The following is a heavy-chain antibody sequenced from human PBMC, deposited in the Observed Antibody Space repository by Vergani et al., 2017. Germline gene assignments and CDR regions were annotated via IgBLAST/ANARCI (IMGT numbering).Heavy chain of an antibody. V-gene: IGHV3-20*04. Sequence: EVQLVESGGGVVRPGGSLRLSCAASGFTFDDYGMSWVRQAPGKGLEWVSGINWNGGSTSYADSVKGRFTISRDNAKNSLYLQMNSLRAEDTALYYCVKDIAASGNYWYFDLWGRGTLVTVSS. CDR3: VKDIAASGNYWYFDL. CDR2: INWNGGST. CDR1: GFTFDDYG. J-gene: IGHJ2*01. D-gene: IGHD6-13*01.